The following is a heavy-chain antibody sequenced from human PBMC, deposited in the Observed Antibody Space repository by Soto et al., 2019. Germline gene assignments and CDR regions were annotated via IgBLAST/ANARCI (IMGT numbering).Heavy chain of an antibody. Sequence: QVQLVQSGDEVKKPGASVKVSCKASGYPFTTYGITWVRQAPGQGLEWMGWISTYNGNTNYAQSLQGKVTMTRETSSTTAYMELRSLRSDDTAVYYWARVMTTFGVVSKGPDHWGQGTLVTVSS. V-gene: IGHV1-18*04. CDR3: ARVMTTFGVVSKGPDH. D-gene: IGHD3-3*01. CDR2: ISTYNGNT. CDR1: GYPFTTYG. J-gene: IGHJ4*02.